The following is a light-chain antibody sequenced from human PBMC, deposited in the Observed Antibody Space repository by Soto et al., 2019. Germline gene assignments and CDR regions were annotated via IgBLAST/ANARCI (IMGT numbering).Light chain of an antibody. CDR1: SSNIGSNT. CDR2: SNN. Sequence: QSVLTQPPSASGTPGQRVTISCSGGSSNIGSNTVDWYQQLPGTAPKLLIYSNNQRPSGVPDRFSGSKSDTSASLAISGLQSEDEADYYCASWDDSLNVVVFGGGTKLTVL. V-gene: IGLV1-44*01. CDR3: ASWDDSLNVVV. J-gene: IGLJ2*01.